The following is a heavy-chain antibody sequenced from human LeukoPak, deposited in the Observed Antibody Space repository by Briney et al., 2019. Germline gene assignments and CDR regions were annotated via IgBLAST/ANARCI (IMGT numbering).Heavy chain of an antibody. CDR2: SIGRGGST. J-gene: IGHJ4*02. D-gene: IGHD3-22*01. V-gene: IGHV3-23*01. CDR1: ASTLSSYA. CDR3: AKDRRSYYDSSGSFDY. Sequence: GGSLRPSCAAPASTLSSYATSWVRHAPGKGRGWGAASIGRGGSTDYADSVKGRFTISRDNSKNTLYLQMNSMRAEDTAVYYCAKDRRSYYDSSGSFDYWGQGTLVTVSS.